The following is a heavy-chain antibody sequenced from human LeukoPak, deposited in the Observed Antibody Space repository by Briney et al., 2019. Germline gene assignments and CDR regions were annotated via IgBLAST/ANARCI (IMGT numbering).Heavy chain of an antibody. CDR3: ARAGRYDYVWGSYRRLRYFDY. CDR2: IWYDGSNK. CDR1: GFTFSSYG. V-gene: IGHV3-33*01. J-gene: IGHJ4*02. Sequence: GGSLRLSCAASGFTFSSYGMHWVRQAPGKGLEWVAVIWYDGSNKYYADSVKGRFTISRDNSKNTLYLQMNSLRAEDTAVYYCARAGRYDYVWGSYRRLRYFDYWGQGTLVTVSS. D-gene: IGHD3-16*02.